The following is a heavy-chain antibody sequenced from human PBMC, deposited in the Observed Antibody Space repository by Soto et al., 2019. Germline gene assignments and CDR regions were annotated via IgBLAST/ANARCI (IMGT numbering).Heavy chain of an antibody. D-gene: IGHD3-22*01. J-gene: IGHJ4*02. Sequence: QVQLQESGPGLVKPSETLSLTCTVSGGSISSYSWSWIRQPPGKGLEWIGYIYYTGSTNYIPSLKRRVTISVDTSKNQFSLKLSSVTAADTAVYYCARHGYESSAYLEYWGQGNLVTVSS. CDR3: ARHGYESSAYLEY. CDR2: IYYTGST. CDR1: GGSISSYS. V-gene: IGHV4-59*01.